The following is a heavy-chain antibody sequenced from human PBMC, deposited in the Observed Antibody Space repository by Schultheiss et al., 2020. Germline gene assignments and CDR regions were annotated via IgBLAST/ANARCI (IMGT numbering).Heavy chain of an antibody. Sequence: SETLSLTCTVSGGSISSGGYYWSWIRQHPGKGLEWIGYIYYSGSTNYNPSLKSRVTISVDTSKNQFSLKLSSVTAADTAVYYCARGEGSSVTNWFDPWGQGTLVTVSS. CDR3: ARGEGSSVTNWFDP. D-gene: IGHD6-6*01. CDR2: IYYSGST. CDR1: GGSISSGGYY. V-gene: IGHV4-61*08. J-gene: IGHJ5*02.